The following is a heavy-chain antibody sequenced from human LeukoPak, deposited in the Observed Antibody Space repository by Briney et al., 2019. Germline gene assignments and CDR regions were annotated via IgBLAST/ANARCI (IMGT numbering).Heavy chain of an antibody. CDR3: ARDPYRTDAVY. Sequence: GSLRLSCAASGFTFSSYSMSWVRQAPGKGLEWVSSISGSSTYIYYAGSVKGRFTISRDNAKNSLYLQMNSLRAEDTAVYYCARDPYRTDAVYWGQGTLSPSPQ. J-gene: IGHJ4*02. V-gene: IGHV3-21*01. CDR2: ISGSSTYI. CDR1: GFTFSSYS. D-gene: IGHD1-1*01.